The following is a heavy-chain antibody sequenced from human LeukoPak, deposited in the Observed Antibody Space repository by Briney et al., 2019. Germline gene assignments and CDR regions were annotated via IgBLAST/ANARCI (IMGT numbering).Heavy chain of an antibody. CDR3: AKPHTYYYYYYYMDV. Sequence: LSLTCAVYGGSFSGYYWSWVRQAPGKGLEWVAVISYDGSNKYYADSVKGRFTISRDNSKNTLYLQMNSLRAEDTAVYYCAKPHTYYYYYYYMDVWGKGTTVTVSS. J-gene: IGHJ6*03. D-gene: IGHD2-2*02. V-gene: IGHV3-30*18. CDR1: GGSFSGYY. CDR2: ISYDGSNK.